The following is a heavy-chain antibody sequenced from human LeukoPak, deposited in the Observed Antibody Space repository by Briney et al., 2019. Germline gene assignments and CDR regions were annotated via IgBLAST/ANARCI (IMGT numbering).Heavy chain of an antibody. CDR1: GSTFSSYA. J-gene: IGHJ4*02. Sequence: PGGSLRLSCAASGSTFSSYAIHWVRQAPGKGLEWVAVISYDGSNKYYADSVKGRFTISRDNSKNTLYLQMNSLRAEDTAVYYCARETGSAVGSTDFDYWGQGTLVTVSS. CDR3: ARETGSAVGSTDFDY. D-gene: IGHD4-17*01. CDR2: ISYDGSNK. V-gene: IGHV3-30-3*01.